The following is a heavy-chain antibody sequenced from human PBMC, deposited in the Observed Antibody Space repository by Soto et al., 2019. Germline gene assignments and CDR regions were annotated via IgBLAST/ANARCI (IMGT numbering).Heavy chain of an antibody. CDR2: INHSGST. V-gene: IGHV4-34*01. J-gene: IGHJ6*02. CDR3: AREETNRLYYDFWSGPQYYYYGMDV. D-gene: IGHD3-3*01. CDR1: GGSFSGYY. Sequence: KPSETLSLTCAVYGGSFSGYYWSWIRQPPGKGLEWIGEINHSGSTNYNPSLKSRVTISVDTSKNQFSLKLSSVTAADTAVYYCAREETNRLYYDFWSGPQYYYYGMDVWGQGTTVTVSS.